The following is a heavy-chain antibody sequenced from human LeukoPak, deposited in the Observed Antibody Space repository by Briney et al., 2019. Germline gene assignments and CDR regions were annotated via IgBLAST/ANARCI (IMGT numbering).Heavy chain of an antibody. Sequence: ASVKVSCKASAYTFIDFYIHWVRQAPGQGLEWMGWMNPNSGNTGYAQKFQGRVTMTRNTSISTAYMELSSLRSEDTAVYYCARGKYCTNGVCYFSYYYGMDVWGQGTTVTVSS. CDR3: ARGKYCTNGVCYFSYYYGMDV. D-gene: IGHD2-8*01. J-gene: IGHJ6*02. V-gene: IGHV1-8*02. CDR2: MNPNSGNT. CDR1: AYTFIDFY.